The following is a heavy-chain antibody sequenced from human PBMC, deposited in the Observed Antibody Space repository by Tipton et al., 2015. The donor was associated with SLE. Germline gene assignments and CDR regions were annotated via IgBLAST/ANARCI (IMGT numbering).Heavy chain of an antibody. CDR3: AGAWQGYCSGGTCYVLDY. D-gene: IGHD2-15*01. Sequence: TLSLTCTVSGGSISSYYWSWIRQSPGKGLEWIGYIYTSGSTNYNPSLKSRVTISADTSKNQFSLKLSSVTAADTAVYYCAGAWQGYCSGGTCYVLDYWGQGTLVTVSS. CDR1: GGSISSYY. CDR2: IYTSGST. J-gene: IGHJ4*02. V-gene: IGHV4-4*08.